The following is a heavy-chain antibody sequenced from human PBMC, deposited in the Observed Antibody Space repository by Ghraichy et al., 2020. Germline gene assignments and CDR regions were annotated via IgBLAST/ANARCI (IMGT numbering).Heavy chain of an antibody. Sequence: SETLSLTCTVSGGSISSGGSYWTWIRQHPGKGLEWIGYIYHSGRTYYNPSLESRVTISMDTSKNQLSVRLSSVTAADTAVYYCARAGYRTDNWFDPWGQGALVTVSS. CDR1: GGSISSGGSY. CDR2: IYHSGRT. J-gene: IGHJ5*02. D-gene: IGHD6-13*01. CDR3: ARAGYRTDNWFDP. V-gene: IGHV4-31*02.